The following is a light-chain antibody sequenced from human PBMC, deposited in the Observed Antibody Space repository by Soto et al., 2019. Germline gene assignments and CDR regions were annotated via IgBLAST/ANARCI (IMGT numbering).Light chain of an antibody. V-gene: IGKV3-15*01. Sequence: EIVMTQSPATLSVSPGERATLSCRASQSISSELAWYQQKPGQPPRLLIYGASTRATGVPARFPGSGSGSDFTLTFSGLQSEDFAVYYCQQGHNWPLTFGQGTRLEI. CDR1: QSISSE. CDR2: GAS. J-gene: IGKJ2*01. CDR3: QQGHNWPLT.